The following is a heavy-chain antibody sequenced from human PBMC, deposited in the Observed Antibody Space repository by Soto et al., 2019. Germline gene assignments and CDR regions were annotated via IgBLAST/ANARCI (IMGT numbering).Heavy chain of an antibody. D-gene: IGHD6-13*01. CDR2: ISYDGSNK. CDR3: ARDYSSSWIDY. CDR1: GFTFSSYA. V-gene: IGHV3-30-3*01. Sequence: QVQLVESGGGVVQPGRSLRLSCAASGFTFSSYAMHWVRQAPGKGLEWVAVISYDGSNKYYADSVKGRFTISRDNSKNTLYLQMNSLRAEDTALYYCARDYSSSWIDYWGQGTLVTVSS. J-gene: IGHJ4*02.